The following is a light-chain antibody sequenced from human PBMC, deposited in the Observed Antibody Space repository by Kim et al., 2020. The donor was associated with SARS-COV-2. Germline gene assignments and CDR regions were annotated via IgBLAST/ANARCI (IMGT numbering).Light chain of an antibody. CDR1: TLGDKY. CDR2: QDS. Sequence: SYELTQPPSVSVSPGQTASITCSGDTLGDKYACWYQQKPGQSPVLVIYQDSKRPSGIPERFSGSNSGNTATLTISGTQSMDEAVYYCQAWDSSTVLFGGG. J-gene: IGLJ2*01. CDR3: QAWDSSTVL. V-gene: IGLV3-1*01.